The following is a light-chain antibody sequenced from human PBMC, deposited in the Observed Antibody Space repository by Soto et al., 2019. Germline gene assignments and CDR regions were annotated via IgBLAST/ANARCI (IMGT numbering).Light chain of an antibody. V-gene: IGKV1-27*01. CDR3: QDYNSAPPT. CDR1: QGTTNY. Sequence: DIQMTQSPSSLSAPVGDRVTITCRASQGTTNYLAWYQQKPGKVPKSLIYAGSTLQSGVPSRFSGSGSGTDFTLTVRSMQTHGVANHYCQDYNSAPPTFGQGTKVDIK. CDR2: AGS. J-gene: IGKJ1*01.